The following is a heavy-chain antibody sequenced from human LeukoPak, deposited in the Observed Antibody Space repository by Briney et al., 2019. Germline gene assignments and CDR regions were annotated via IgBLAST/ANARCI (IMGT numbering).Heavy chain of an antibody. CDR1: GYTFTSYD. CDR2: MNPNSGNT. D-gene: IGHD2-2*01. CDR3: ARGPIVVVPAANPTAFDP. J-gene: IGHJ5*02. V-gene: IGHV1-8*03. Sequence: ASVKVSCKASGYTFTSYDINWVRQATGQGLEWMGWMNPNSGNTGYAQKFRGRVTITRNTSISTANMELSSLRSEDTAVYYCARGPIVVVPAANPTAFDPWGQGTLVTVSS.